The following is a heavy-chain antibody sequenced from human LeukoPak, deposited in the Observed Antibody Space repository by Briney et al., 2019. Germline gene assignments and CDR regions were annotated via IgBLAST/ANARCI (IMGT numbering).Heavy chain of an antibody. J-gene: IGHJ5*02. CDR2: IYYSGST. CDR3: ARSAVRGVILAIWFDP. V-gene: IGHV4-31*03. Sequence: SETLSLTCTVSGGSISSGGYYWSWIRQHPGKGLEWIGYIYYSGSTYYNPSLKSRVTISVDTSKNQFSLKLSSVTAADTAVYYCARSAVRGVILAIWFDPWGQGTLVLVSS. D-gene: IGHD3-10*01. CDR1: GGSISSGGYY.